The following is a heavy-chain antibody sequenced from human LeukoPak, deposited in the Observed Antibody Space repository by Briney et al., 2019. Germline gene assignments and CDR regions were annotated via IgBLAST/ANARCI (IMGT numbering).Heavy chain of an antibody. J-gene: IGHJ6*02. D-gene: IGHD6-13*01. V-gene: IGHV3-33*01. CDR3: ARDRGSWSQYGMDV. Sequence: PGRSLRLSCAASGFTFSSYGMHWVRQAPGKGLEWVAGIWYDGSNKYYADSVKGRFTISRDNSKNTLYLQMNSLRAEDTAVYYCARDRGSWSQYGMDVWGQGTTVTVSS. CDR2: IWYDGSNK. CDR1: GFTFSSYG.